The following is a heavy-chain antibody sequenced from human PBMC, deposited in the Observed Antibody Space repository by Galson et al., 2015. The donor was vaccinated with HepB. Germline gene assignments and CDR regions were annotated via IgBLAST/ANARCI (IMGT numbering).Heavy chain of an antibody. D-gene: IGHD4-23*01. V-gene: IGHV3-23*01. J-gene: IGHJ4*02. CDR3: AKGYGGNLDGIDF. CDR2: ISSIGTTT. CDR1: GFTFSSYA. Sequence: LRLSCAASGFTFSSYAMTWVRQAPGKGLEWVSGISSIGTTTYYADSVKGRFTVSRDNPKNTVFLQMNSLRVEDTAVYYCAKGYGGNLDGIDFWGQGTLVTVFS.